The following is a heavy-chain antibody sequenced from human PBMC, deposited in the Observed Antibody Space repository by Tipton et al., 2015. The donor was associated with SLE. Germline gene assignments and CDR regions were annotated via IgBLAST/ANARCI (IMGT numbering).Heavy chain of an antibody. J-gene: IGHJ5*02. Sequence: LRLSCTVSGGSISDHYWSWIRQPPGKGLEWIGYIYYSGSTNYNPSLKSRVTISVDTSKNQFSLKLSSVTAADTAVYYCAKDSGDYDFGQDPWGRGTLVTVSS. V-gene: IGHV4-59*11. CDR3: AKDSGDYDFGQDP. CDR2: IYYSGST. CDR1: GGSISDHY. D-gene: IGHD3-3*01.